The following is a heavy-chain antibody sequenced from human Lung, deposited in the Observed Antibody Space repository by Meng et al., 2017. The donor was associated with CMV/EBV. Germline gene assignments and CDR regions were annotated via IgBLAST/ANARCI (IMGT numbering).Heavy chain of an antibody. D-gene: IGHD3-22*01. Sequence: GGSLRLSCAASGFTFSSYAMHRVRQAPGKGLEWVANIRFDGTNKYHADSVKGRFTISRDNSKNTLYLQMNSLRAEDTAVYYCAKRGDSSGTYAMDVWGQGXTVSVSS. V-gene: IGHV3-30*02. J-gene: IGHJ6*01. CDR1: GFTFSSYA. CDR3: AKRGDSSGTYAMDV. CDR2: IRFDGTNK.